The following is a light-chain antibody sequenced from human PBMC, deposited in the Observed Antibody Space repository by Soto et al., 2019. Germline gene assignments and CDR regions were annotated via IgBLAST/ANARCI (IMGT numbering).Light chain of an antibody. CDR2: GNS. Sequence: QLVLTQPPSVSGAPGQRVTISCTGSSSNIGAGYDVHWYQQLPGTAPKLLIYGNSNRPSGVPDRFSGSKSATSASLAITGLQAEDEADYYCQSYDSSLSRSVFGGGTKLTVL. CDR1: SSNIGAGYD. V-gene: IGLV1-40*01. J-gene: IGLJ2*01. CDR3: QSYDSSLSRSV.